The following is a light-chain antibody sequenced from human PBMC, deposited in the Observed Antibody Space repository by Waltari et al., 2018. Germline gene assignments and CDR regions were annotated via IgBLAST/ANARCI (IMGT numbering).Light chain of an antibody. Sequence: QSALTQPASVSGSPGQSITISCTGTSSDIGAFNYVSWYQQHPGKAPKVLIYDVTNRPSGVYFRFSGSKSCNTASLTISGLQAEDDAYYHGASFISGSTSSVLFGGGTTLTVL. CDR2: DVT. J-gene: IGLJ3*02. CDR3: ASFISGSTSSVL. CDR1: SSDIGAFNY. V-gene: IGLV2-14*03.